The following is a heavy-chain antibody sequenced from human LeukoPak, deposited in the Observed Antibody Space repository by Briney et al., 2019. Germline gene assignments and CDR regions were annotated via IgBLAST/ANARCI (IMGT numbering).Heavy chain of an antibody. CDR1: GFTFSSAC. D-gene: IGHD3-16*01. J-gene: IGHJ4*02. Sequence: GGSLRLSCAASGFTFSSACLSWVRQAPGKGLEWVGRIRTKSDGETADYAAPVKGRFTISRDDSKNTLFLQMNSLKTEGTAVYYCATPALGRRLYYYDYWGQGTLVTVSP. V-gene: IGHV3-15*07. CDR3: ATPALGRRLYYYDY. CDR2: IRTKSDGETA.